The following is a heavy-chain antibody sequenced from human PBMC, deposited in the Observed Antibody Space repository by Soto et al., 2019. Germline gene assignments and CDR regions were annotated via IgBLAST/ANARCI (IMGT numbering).Heavy chain of an antibody. CDR1: GYTFTSYD. Sequence: GASVKVSCKASGYTFTSYDINWVRQATGQGLEWMGWMNPNSGNTGYALKFQGRVTMTRNTSISTAYMELSSLRSEDTAVYYCSRAYYYDSSGYSNWFDPWGQGTLVTVSS. J-gene: IGHJ5*02. D-gene: IGHD3-22*01. CDR2: MNPNSGNT. CDR3: SRAYYYDSSGYSNWFDP. V-gene: IGHV1-8*01.